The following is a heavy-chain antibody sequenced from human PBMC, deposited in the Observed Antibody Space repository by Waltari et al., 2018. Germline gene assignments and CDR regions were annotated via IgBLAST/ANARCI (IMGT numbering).Heavy chain of an antibody. V-gene: IGHV3-23*01. Sequence: EVQLLESGGGLVQPGGSLRLSCVASGFTFSSYAMSWVRQAPGTGLEWVSAISGSGGSTYSADSVKGRFTISRDNSKNKLYLQMNSLRAEDTAVYYCAKDQQTPDWYSSSWYYFDYWGQGTLVTVSS. D-gene: IGHD6-13*01. J-gene: IGHJ4*02. CDR1: GFTFSSYA. CDR2: ISGSGGST. CDR3: AKDQQTPDWYSSSWYYFDY.